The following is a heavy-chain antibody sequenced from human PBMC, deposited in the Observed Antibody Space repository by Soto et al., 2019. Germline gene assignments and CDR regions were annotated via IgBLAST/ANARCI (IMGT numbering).Heavy chain of an antibody. Sequence: PAATXSLTCTVSASSFSKYYWTWIRQPPGKGLEWIGYIYFNWNTKYNPSLEGRLTISIDTSKKEFSLKLTSVTAADAAVYYCESVKFGRIVMANWGQGTLVTVSS. J-gene: IGHJ4*02. V-gene: IGHV4-59*01. D-gene: IGHD2-15*01. CDR1: ASSFSKYY. CDR2: IYFNWNT. CDR3: ESVKFGRIVMAN.